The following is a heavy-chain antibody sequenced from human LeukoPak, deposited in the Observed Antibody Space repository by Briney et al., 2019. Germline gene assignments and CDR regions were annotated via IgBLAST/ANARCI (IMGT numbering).Heavy chain of an antibody. CDR2: ISYDGSNK. CDR1: GFTFDDYA. D-gene: IGHD6-6*01. Sequence: TGGSLRLSCAASGFTFDDYAMHWVRQAPGKGLEWVAVISYDGSNKYYADSVKGRFTISRDNSKNTLYLQMNSLRAEDTAVYYCAKDRGSSSDGFDYWGQGTLVTVSS. CDR3: AKDRGSSSDGFDY. V-gene: IGHV3-30-3*01. J-gene: IGHJ4*02.